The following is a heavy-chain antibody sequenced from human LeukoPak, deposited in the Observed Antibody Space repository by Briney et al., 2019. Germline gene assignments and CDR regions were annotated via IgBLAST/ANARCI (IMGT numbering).Heavy chain of an antibody. CDR3: ARDRSGYTFDD. CDR2: IKSDGSST. CDR1: GINLRTLL. J-gene: IGHJ4*02. V-gene: IGHV3-74*01. Sequence: GALRLSFSASGINLRTLLIDRVRQAPGKGLVWVSHIKSDGSSTSYADSVKGRFTTSRDNAKNSLYLQMNSLRAEDTAVYYCARDRSGYTFDDWGQGTLVTVSS. D-gene: IGHD5-18*01.